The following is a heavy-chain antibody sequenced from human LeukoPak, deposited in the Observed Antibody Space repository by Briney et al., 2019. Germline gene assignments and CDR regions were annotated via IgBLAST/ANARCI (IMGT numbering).Heavy chain of an antibody. V-gene: IGHV3-7*01. CDR2: IKQDGSEK. CDR1: GFTFSSYW. Sequence: PGGSLRLSCAASGFTFSSYWMSWVRQAPGKGLEWVANIKQDGSEKYYVDSVKGRFTISRDNAKNSLYLQMNSLRAEDTAVYYCASGPRPPGGINGGDFWSGYYYPAPPDYWGQGTLVTVSS. J-gene: IGHJ4*02. D-gene: IGHD3-3*01. CDR3: ASGPRPPGGINGGDFWSGYYYPAPPDY.